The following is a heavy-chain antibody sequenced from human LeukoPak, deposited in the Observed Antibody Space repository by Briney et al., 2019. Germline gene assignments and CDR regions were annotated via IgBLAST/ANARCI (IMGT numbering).Heavy chain of an antibody. D-gene: IGHD4-17*01. J-gene: IGHJ4*02. CDR1: GGSISSYY. V-gene: IGHV4-59*01. Sequence: PSETLSLTCTVSGGSISSYYWSWIRQPPGKGLEWIGYIYYSGSTNYNPSLKSRVTISVDTSKNQFSLKLSSVTAADTAVYYCARSDRSRLRRYFDYWGQGTLVTVSS. CDR2: IYYSGST. CDR3: ARSDRSRLRRYFDY.